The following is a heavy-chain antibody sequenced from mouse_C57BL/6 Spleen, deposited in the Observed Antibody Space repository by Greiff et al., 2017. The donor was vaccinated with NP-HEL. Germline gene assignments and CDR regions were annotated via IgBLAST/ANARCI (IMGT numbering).Heavy chain of an antibody. CDR2: IDPSDSYT. D-gene: IGHD1-1*01. CDR1: GYTFTSYW. Sequence: VQLQQSGAELVMPGASVKLSCKASGYTFTSYWMHWVKQRPGQGLEWIGEIDPSDSYTNYNQKFKGKSTLTVDKSSSTAYMQLSSLTSEDSAVYYCARGGSSYGYFDYWGQGTTLTVSS. V-gene: IGHV1-69*01. J-gene: IGHJ2*01. CDR3: ARGGSSYGYFDY.